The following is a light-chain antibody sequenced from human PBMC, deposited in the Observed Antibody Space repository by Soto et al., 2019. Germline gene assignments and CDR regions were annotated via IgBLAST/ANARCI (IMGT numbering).Light chain of an antibody. V-gene: IGKV1-39*01. J-gene: IGKJ4*01. Sequence: GDRVTITCRASQSISSYLNWYQQKPGKAPKLLIYAASSLQSGIPSRFSGSGSGTDFTLTISSLQPEDFATYYCQQSYSTPLTFGGGTKVEIK. CDR1: QSISSY. CDR2: AAS. CDR3: QQSYSTPLT.